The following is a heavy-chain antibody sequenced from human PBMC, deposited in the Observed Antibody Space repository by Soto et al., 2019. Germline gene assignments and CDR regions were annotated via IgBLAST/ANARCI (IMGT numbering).Heavy chain of an antibody. CDR1: GYTFTSYG. J-gene: IGHJ4*02. Sequence: GASVKVSCKASGYTFTSYGISWVRQAPGQGLEWMGWISAYNGNTNYAQKLQGRVTMTTDTSTSTAYMELRSLRSDDTDVYYYARGGNYDFWSGYYNFDYWGQGTLVTVSS. CDR3: ARGGNYDFWSGYYNFDY. V-gene: IGHV1-18*01. CDR2: ISAYNGNT. D-gene: IGHD3-3*01.